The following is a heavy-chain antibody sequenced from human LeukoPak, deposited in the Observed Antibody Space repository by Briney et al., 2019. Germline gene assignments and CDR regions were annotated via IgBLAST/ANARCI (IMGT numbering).Heavy chain of an antibody. CDR2: IYYSGST. Sequence: PSETLSFTCTVSGGSISSYYWSGIRQPPGKGLEWIGYIYYSGSTNYNPSLKSRVTISVDTSKNQFSLKLSSVTAADTAVYYCARELVGATRGYFDYWGQGTLVTVSS. D-gene: IGHD1-26*01. CDR3: ARELVGATRGYFDY. J-gene: IGHJ4*02. V-gene: IGHV4-59*01. CDR1: GGSISSYY.